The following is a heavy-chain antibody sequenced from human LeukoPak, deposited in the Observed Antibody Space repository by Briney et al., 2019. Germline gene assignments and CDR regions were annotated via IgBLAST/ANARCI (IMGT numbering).Heavy chain of an antibody. CDR1: GFTFSSYE. CDR3: TTYGSGTI. D-gene: IGHD3-10*01. Sequence: GGSLRLSCAASGFTFSSYEMNWVRQAPGKGLEWVSYISSSGSTIYYADSVKGRFTISRDDSKNTLYLQMNSLKTEDTAVYYCTTYGSGTIWGQGTLVTVSS. J-gene: IGHJ4*02. CDR2: ISSSGSTI. V-gene: IGHV3-48*03.